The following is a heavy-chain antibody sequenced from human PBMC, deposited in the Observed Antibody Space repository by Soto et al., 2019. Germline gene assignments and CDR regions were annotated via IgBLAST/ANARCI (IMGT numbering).Heavy chain of an antibody. Sequence: QVQLVQSGAEVKRPGASVKVSCKASGYSFITYGITWVRQAPGQGLEWMGWIAPYNGYTNYAQKFQGRFTMTTDTSPSTGYMEMRSLRSDDTAVYYCSAGITLVRGVFSYGMDVWGQGTTVTVSS. CDR1: GYSFITYG. J-gene: IGHJ6*02. CDR3: SAGITLVRGVFSYGMDV. CDR2: IAPYNGYT. V-gene: IGHV1-18*01. D-gene: IGHD3-10*01.